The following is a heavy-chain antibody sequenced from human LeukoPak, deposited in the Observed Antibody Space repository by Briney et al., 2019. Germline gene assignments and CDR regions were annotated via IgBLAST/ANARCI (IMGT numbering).Heavy chain of an antibody. V-gene: IGHV4-39*01. CDR3: ARQKYSSSWRLPADY. CDR2: IYYSGST. CDR1: GGSISSSSYY. J-gene: IGHJ4*02. Sequence: PSETLSLTCTVSGGSISSSSYYWGWIRQPPGKGLEWIGSIYYSGSTYYNPSLKSRVTISVDTSKNQFSLKLSSVTAADTAVYYCARQKYSSSWRLPADYWGQGTLVTVSS. D-gene: IGHD6-13*01.